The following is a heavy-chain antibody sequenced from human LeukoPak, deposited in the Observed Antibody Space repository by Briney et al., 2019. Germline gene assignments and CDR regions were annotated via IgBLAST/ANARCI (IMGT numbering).Heavy chain of an antibody. D-gene: IGHD3-16*01. CDR1: GDSVSSNSVA. CDR2: AYYRTMWYD. V-gene: IGHV6-1*01. Sequence: LSQTLSLNCATSGDSVSSNSVAWNWIRQSQSRHLDCLGGAYYRTMWYDDSAVSLQRRITINPDTYNNQFSLHLNSVTPGDTAVYYCAREEDYVWTDGGQGILVTVSS. J-gene: IGHJ4*02. CDR3: AREEDYVWTD.